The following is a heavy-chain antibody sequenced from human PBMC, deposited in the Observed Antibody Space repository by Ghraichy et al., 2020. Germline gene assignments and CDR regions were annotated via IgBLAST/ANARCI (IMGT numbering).Heavy chain of an antibody. V-gene: IGHV3-23*01. Sequence: GGSLRLSCTASGGALSTYAMSWVRQAPGKGLEWVSAIRGSGDITYYADSVKGRFTISRDNSKNTLYLQMDSLRAEDTAVYFWANGGFAYGALGEYWGQGTLVTVSS. CDR2: IRGSGDIT. J-gene: IGHJ4*02. CDR1: GGALSTYA. D-gene: IGHD3-16*01. CDR3: ANGGFAYGALGEY.